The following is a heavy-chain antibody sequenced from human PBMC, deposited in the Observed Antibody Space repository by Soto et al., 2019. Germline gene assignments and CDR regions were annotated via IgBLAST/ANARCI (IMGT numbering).Heavy chain of an antibody. CDR2: ISAYNGNT. D-gene: IGHD3-10*01. CDR1: GYTFTSYG. V-gene: IGHV1-18*01. J-gene: IGHJ4*02. CDR3: ARSPLGSPTPYYFDY. Sequence: ASVKVSCKASGYTFTSYGISWVRQAPGQGLEWMGWISAYNGNTNYAQKLQGRVTMTTDTSTSTAYMELRGLRSDDTAVYYCARSPLGSPTPYYFDYWGQGTLVTVSS.